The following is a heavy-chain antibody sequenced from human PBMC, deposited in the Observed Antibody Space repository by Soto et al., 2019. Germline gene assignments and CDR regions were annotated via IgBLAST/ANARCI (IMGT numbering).Heavy chain of an antibody. J-gene: IGHJ4*02. D-gene: IGHD2-2*01. V-gene: IGHV1-3*01. Sequence: ASVKVSCQASGYTFTSYAMHWVRQAPGQRLEWMGWINAGNGNTKYSQKFQGRVTITRDTSASTAYMELSSLTSEDTAVYYCAREGIVLVPAAPHFDYWGQGTLVTVSS. CDR3: AREGIVLVPAAPHFDY. CDR1: GYTFTSYA. CDR2: INAGNGNT.